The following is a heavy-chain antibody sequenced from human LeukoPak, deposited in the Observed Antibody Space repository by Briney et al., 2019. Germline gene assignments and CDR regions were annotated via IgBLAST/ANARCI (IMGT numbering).Heavy chain of an antibody. D-gene: IGHD6-6*01. CDR3: AREYSSSSGRAFDI. V-gene: IGHV3-48*01. Sequence: PGGSLRLSCAASGFTFSSYSINWVRQAPGKGLEWVSYISSSGSTIYYADSVKGRFPISRDNAKNSLYLQMNSLRAEDTAVYYCAREYSSSSGRAFDIWGQGTMVTV. CDR1: GFTFSSYS. CDR2: ISSSGSTI. J-gene: IGHJ3*02.